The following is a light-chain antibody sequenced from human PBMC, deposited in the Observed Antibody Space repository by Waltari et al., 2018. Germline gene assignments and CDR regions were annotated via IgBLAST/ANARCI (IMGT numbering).Light chain of an antibody. CDR1: SSNIGAGYD. V-gene: IGLV1-40*01. J-gene: IGLJ1*01. CDR3: QSYDSSLSGPYV. CDR2: GNS. Sequence: QSVLPQPPSVSGAPGPRVTISCTGSSSNIGAGYDVHWYQQLPGTAPKLLIYGNSNRPSGVPDRFSGSKSGTSASLAITGLQAEDEADYYCQSYDSSLSGPYVFGTGTKVTVL.